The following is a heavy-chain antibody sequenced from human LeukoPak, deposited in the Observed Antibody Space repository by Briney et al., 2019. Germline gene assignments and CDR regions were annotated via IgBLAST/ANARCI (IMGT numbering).Heavy chain of an antibody. V-gene: IGHV4-39*01. Sequence: SETLSLTCTVSGGSISSSSYYWGWIRQPPGKGLEWIGSIYYSGSTYYNPSLKSRVTISVDTAKSQFSLKLSSVTAADTAVYYCARHAGSVAADIIFDYWGQGTLVTVSS. D-gene: IGHD6-13*01. CDR2: IYYSGST. CDR1: GGSISSSSYY. CDR3: ARHAGSVAADIIFDY. J-gene: IGHJ4*02.